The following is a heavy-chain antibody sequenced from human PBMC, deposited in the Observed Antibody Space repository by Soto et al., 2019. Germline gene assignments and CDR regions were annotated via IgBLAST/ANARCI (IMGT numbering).Heavy chain of an antibody. J-gene: IGHJ6*02. CDR1: GFTFSSYA. V-gene: IGHV3-23*01. Sequence: PGGSLRRDCAASGFTFSSYAISWVRQAPGKGLEWVSAISGSGGSTYYADSVKGRFTISRDNSKNTLYLQMNSLRAEDTAVYYCARGSSGTTLGYYYGMDVWGQGTTVTVSS. CDR3: ARGSSGTTLGYYYGMDV. CDR2: ISGSGGST. D-gene: IGHD6-19*01.